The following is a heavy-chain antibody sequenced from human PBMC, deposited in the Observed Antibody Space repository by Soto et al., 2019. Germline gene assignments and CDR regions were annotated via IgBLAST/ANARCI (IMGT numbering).Heavy chain of an antibody. D-gene: IGHD3-22*01. V-gene: IGHV3-30*18. CDR3: AKDRGDSSGYYYDLVYYFDY. CDR1: GFTFSSYG. Sequence: QVQLVESGGGVVQPGRSLRLSCAASGFTFSSYGMHWVRQAPGKGLEWVAVISYDGSNKYYADSVKGRFTISRDNSKNTLYLQMNSLRAEDTAVYYCAKDRGDSSGYYYDLVYYFDYWGQGTLVTVSS. CDR2: ISYDGSNK. J-gene: IGHJ4*02.